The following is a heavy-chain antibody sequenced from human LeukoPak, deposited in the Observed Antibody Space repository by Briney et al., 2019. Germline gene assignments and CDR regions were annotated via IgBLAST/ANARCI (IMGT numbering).Heavy chain of an antibody. D-gene: IGHD5-18*01. CDR2: IYTNGNT. CDR1: GDSISSYY. J-gene: IGHJ3*02. V-gene: IGHV4-4*07. Sequence: KPSETLSLTCTVSGDSISSYYWSWLRQPAGKGLEWIGRIYTNGNTNYNPSLKNRVTISVDKSRNLVSLKLTPVTAADTAVYYCARQPGSTAAFDIWGQGTTVTVSA. CDR3: ARQPGSTAAFDI.